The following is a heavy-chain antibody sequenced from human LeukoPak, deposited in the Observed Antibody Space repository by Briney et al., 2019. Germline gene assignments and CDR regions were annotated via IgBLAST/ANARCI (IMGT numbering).Heavy chain of an antibody. CDR3: ARAPGYSSSAYLNY. V-gene: IGHV4-61*02. D-gene: IGHD6-6*01. CDR2: IYTSGST. Sequence: SETLSLTCTVSGGSISSGSYYWSWIRQPAGKGLEWIGRIYTSGSTNYNPSLKSRVTISVDTSKNQFSLKLSSVTAADTAVYYCARAPGYSSSAYLNYWGQGTLVTVSS. J-gene: IGHJ4*02. CDR1: GGSISSGSYY.